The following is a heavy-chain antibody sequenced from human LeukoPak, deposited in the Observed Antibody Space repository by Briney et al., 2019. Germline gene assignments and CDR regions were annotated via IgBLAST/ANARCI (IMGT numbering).Heavy chain of an antibody. D-gene: IGHD2-2*01. J-gene: IGHJ4*02. CDR3: ARGIIVVVPAAAHGFDY. CDR1: GESFSSYY. V-gene: IGHV4-34*01. CDR2: INHSGST. Sequence: SETLSLTCAVYGESFSSYYWSWIRQPPGKGLEWIGEINHSGSTKYNPSLKSRVTISVDTSKNQFSLKLSSVTAADTAVYYCARGIIVVVPAAAHGFDYWGQGTLVTVSS.